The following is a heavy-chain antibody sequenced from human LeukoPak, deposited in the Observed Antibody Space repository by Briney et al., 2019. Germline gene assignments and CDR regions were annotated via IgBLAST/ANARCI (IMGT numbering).Heavy chain of an antibody. J-gene: IGHJ4*02. D-gene: IGHD5-18*01. CDR2: INPNSGGT. Sequence: ASVKVSCKASGYTFTGYYMHWVRQAPGQGLEWLGRINPNSGGTNDAQNFQGRVTMTRDTSMNTAYMELSRLRGDDTAVYYCASDRSGYSYGEPLDHWGQGTLVIVSS. CDR3: ASDRSGYSYGEPLDH. CDR1: GYTFTGYY. V-gene: IGHV1-2*06.